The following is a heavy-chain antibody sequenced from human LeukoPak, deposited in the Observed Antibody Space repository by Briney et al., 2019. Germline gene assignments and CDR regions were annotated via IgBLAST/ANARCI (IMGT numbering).Heavy chain of an antibody. CDR1: GGSISGSVYY. J-gene: IGHJ6*03. CDR2: IYYSGST. Sequence: SETLSLTCTVSGGSISGSVYYWGWIRQPPGKDLEWIGSIYYSGSTYYNPSLKSRLTMSVDTSKNQFSLKLSSVTAADTAVYYCARGGITAYYYYYMDVWGKGTTVTVSS. CDR3: ARGGITAYYYYYMDV. V-gene: IGHV4-39*07. D-gene: IGHD3-10*01.